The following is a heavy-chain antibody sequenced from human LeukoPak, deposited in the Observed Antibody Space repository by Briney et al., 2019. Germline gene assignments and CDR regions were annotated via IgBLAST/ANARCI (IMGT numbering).Heavy chain of an antibody. Sequence: PGGSLRLSCAASGFILSDYNMNWVRQAPGKGLEWVSFIAISGTYINYADSVKGRFTISRDNAKNSLYLQMNSLRAEDTAVYYCARDLSATARAYDYWGQGTLVTVSS. CDR3: ARDLSATARAYDY. D-gene: IGHD1-26*01. V-gene: IGHV3-21*01. J-gene: IGHJ4*02. CDR2: IAISGTYI. CDR1: GFILSDYN.